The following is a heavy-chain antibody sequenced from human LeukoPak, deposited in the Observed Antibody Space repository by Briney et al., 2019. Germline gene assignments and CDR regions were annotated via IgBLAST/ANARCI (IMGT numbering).Heavy chain of an antibody. CDR1: GASISGTDYY. CDR3: AAGGDTAKGGKY. J-gene: IGHJ4*02. D-gene: IGHD5-18*01. Sequence: ASETLSLTCTVSGASISGTDYYWTWTRHHPGGGLEWLGFIHFSGTIYYNPSLRSRLIISADTAKNQMSLKLSSMTAADTAVYYCAAGGDTAKGGKYWGQGTQVTVSS. V-gene: IGHV4-31*03. CDR2: IHFSGTI.